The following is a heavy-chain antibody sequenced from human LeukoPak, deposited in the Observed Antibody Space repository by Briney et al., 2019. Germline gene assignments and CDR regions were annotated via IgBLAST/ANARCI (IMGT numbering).Heavy chain of an antibody. CDR2: ISSSSSYI. CDR3: ARAYYYGSGSYYNVEGYAFDI. J-gene: IGHJ3*02. Sequence: GGSQRLSCAASGFTFSSYSMNWVRQAPGKGLEWVSSISSSSSYIYYADSVKGRFTICRDNAKNSLYLKMNSLRAEDTAVYYCARAYYYGSGSYYNVEGYAFDIWGHGTMVTVSS. CDR1: GFTFSSYS. D-gene: IGHD3-10*01. V-gene: IGHV3-21*01.